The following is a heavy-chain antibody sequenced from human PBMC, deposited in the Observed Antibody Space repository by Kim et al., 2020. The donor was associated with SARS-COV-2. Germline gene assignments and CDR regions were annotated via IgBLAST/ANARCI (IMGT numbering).Heavy chain of an antibody. Sequence: SVKVSCKASGGTFSSYAISWVRQAPGQGLEWMGGIIPIFGTANYAQKFQGRVTITADESTSTAYMELSSLRSEDTAVYYCARVFTELYIPALSTETYYGMDVWGQGTTVTVSS. V-gene: IGHV1-69*13. J-gene: IGHJ6*02. CDR2: IIPIFGTA. D-gene: IGHD2-2*01. CDR3: ARVFTELYIPALSTETYYGMDV. CDR1: GGTFSSYA.